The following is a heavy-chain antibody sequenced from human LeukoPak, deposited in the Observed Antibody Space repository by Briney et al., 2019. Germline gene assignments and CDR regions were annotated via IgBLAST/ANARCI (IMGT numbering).Heavy chain of an antibody. CDR1: GGSFSGYY. CDR3: ARVRDCSSTSCYYFDY. CDR2: INHSGST. V-gene: IGHV4-34*01. D-gene: IGHD2-2*01. Sequence: PSETLSLTCAVYGGSFSGYYWSWIRQPPGKGLEWIGEINHSGSTNYNPSLKSRVTISVDTSKNQFSQKLSSVTAADTAVYYCARVRDCSSTSCYYFDYWGQGTLVTVSS. J-gene: IGHJ4*02.